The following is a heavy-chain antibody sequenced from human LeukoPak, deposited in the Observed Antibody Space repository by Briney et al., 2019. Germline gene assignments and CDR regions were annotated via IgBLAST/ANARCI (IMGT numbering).Heavy chain of an antibody. CDR2: ISGSGGST. Sequence: GGSLRLSCAASGFTFSSYGMSWVRQAPGKGLEWVSAISGSGGSTYYADSMKGRFTISRDNSKNTLYLQMNSLRAEDTAVYYCAKESNVLLWFGEFDYWGQGTLVTVSS. CDR3: AKESNVLLWFGEFDY. D-gene: IGHD3-10*01. V-gene: IGHV3-23*01. CDR1: GFTFSSYG. J-gene: IGHJ4*02.